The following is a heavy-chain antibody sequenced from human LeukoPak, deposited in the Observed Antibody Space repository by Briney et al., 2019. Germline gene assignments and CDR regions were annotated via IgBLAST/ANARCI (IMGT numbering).Heavy chain of an antibody. CDR1: GFTFDDYA. CDR3: ARPLGYCSSTSCAGSNWFDP. CDR2: INTDGSST. J-gene: IGHJ5*02. D-gene: IGHD2-2*01. Sequence: GGSLRLSCAASGFTFDDYAMHWVRQAPGKGLVWVSRINTDGSSTSYADSVKGRFTISRDNAKNTLYLQMNSLGAEDTAVYYCARPLGYCSSTSCAGSNWFDPWGQGTLVTVSS. V-gene: IGHV3-74*01.